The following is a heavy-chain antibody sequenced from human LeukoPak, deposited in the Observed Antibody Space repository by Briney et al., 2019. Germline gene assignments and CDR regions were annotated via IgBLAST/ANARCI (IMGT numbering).Heavy chain of an antibody. D-gene: IGHD6-19*01. CDR2: ISWNSLNT. Sequence: GGSLRLSCEASGFTFHEYAMHWVRQAPGKGLEWVSGISWNSLNTGYADSVKGRFTVSRDNARTSLFLQMNSLRPEDTALYYCVKEGRAGAFSRRRYYSYGMDVWGQGTTVTVSS. J-gene: IGHJ6*02. CDR1: GFTFHEYA. CDR3: VKEGRAGAFSRRRYYSYGMDV. V-gene: IGHV3-9*01.